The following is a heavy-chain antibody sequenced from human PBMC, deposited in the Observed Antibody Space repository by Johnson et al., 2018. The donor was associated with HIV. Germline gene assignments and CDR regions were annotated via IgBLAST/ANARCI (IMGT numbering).Heavy chain of an antibody. D-gene: IGHD6-13*01. Sequence: VQLVESGGGVVQPGRSLRLSCAVSGFTFSSYGMHWVRRAPGKGLEWVAVISYDGSNKYYADSVKGRFTISRDNSKNTLYLQMNSLRAEDTAVYYCAKAMSVSSWEHRGAFDIWGQGTMVTVSS. CDR3: AKAMSVSSWEHRGAFDI. V-gene: IGHV3-30*18. J-gene: IGHJ3*02. CDR2: ISYDGSNK. CDR1: GFTFSSYG.